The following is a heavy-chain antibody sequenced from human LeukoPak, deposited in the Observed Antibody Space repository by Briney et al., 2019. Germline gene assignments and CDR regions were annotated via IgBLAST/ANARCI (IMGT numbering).Heavy chain of an antibody. J-gene: IGHJ4*02. D-gene: IGHD1-26*01. CDR2: IIPIFGTA. V-gene: IGHV1-69*13. CDR1: GGTFSSYA. CDR3: ARGELSGSYYGGGVDY. Sequence: SVKVSCKASGGTFSSYAISWVRQAPGQGLEWMGGIIPIFGTANYAQKFQGRVTITADESTSTAYMELSSLRSEETAVYYCARGELSGSYYGGGVDYWGQGTLVTVSS.